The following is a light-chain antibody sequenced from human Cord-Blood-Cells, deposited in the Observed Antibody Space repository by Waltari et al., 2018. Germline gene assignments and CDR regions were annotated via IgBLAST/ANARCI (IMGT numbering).Light chain of an antibody. J-gene: IGLJ3*02. Sequence: QSALTQPASVSGSPGQSITISCTGTSSDVGSYNLVSWYQQHPGKAPKLMIDEGSKRPSGVSNPFSGSKSGNTASLTISGLHAEDEADYYCCSYAGSSTWVFGGGTKLTVL. CDR2: EGS. CDR1: SSDVGSYNL. CDR3: CSYAGSSTWV. V-gene: IGLV2-23*01.